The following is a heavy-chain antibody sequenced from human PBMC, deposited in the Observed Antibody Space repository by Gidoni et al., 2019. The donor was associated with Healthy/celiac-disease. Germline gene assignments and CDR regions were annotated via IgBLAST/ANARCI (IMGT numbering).Heavy chain of an antibody. Sequence: EVQLVESGGGLVQPGRSLRLSCTASGFTFGDYAMGWFRQAPGKGLEWVGLIRSKAYGGTTEYAASVKGRFTISRDDSKSIAYLQMNSLKTEDTAVYYCTRGRGSGSKISFDIWGQGTMVTVSS. J-gene: IGHJ3*02. V-gene: IGHV3-49*03. D-gene: IGHD3-10*01. CDR1: GFTFGDYA. CDR2: IRSKAYGGTT. CDR3: TRGRGSGSKISFDI.